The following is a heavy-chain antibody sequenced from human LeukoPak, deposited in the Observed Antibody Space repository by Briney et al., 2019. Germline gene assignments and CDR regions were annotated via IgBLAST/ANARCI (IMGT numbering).Heavy chain of an antibody. J-gene: IGHJ4*02. CDR1: GFTFGDHA. CDR3: AREGQWLVFDY. Sequence: GGSLRLSCTAFGFTFGDHAMSWVRQAPGKGLEWVANIKQDGSEKYYVDSVKGRFTISRDNAKNSLYLQMNSLRAEDTAVYYCAREGQWLVFDYWGQGTLVTVSS. V-gene: IGHV3-7*03. CDR2: IKQDGSEK. D-gene: IGHD6-19*01.